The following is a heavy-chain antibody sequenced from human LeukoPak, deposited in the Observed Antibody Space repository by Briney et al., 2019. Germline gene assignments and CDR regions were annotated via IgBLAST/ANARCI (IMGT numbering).Heavy chain of an antibody. D-gene: IGHD1-26*01. CDR1: GYSISSGYY. V-gene: IGHV4-38-2*02. Sequence: SETLSLTCTVSGYSISSGYYWGWLRQPPGKGLEWIGSIYHSGSTYYNPSLKSRVTISVDTSKNQFSLKLSSVTAADTAVYYCARGSGSYYRELGFDPWGQGTLVTVSS. CDR2: IYHSGST. CDR3: ARGSGSYYRELGFDP. J-gene: IGHJ5*02.